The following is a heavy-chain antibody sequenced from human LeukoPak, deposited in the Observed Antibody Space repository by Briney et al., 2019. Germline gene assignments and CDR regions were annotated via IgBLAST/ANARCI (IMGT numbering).Heavy chain of an antibody. CDR2: INPNSGGT. CDR1: GYTFTGYY. V-gene: IGHV1-2*02. J-gene: IGHJ5*02. CDR3: ASVRLYCSSTSCDWFDP. Sequence: ASVKVSCKASGYTFTGYYMHWVRQAPGQGLEWMGWINPNSGGTNYAQKFQGRVTMTRDTSISTAYMELSRLRSDDTAVYYCASVRLYCSSTSCDWFDPWGQGTLVTASS. D-gene: IGHD2-2*01.